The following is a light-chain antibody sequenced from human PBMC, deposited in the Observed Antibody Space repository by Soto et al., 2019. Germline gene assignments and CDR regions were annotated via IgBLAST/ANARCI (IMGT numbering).Light chain of an antibody. V-gene: IGKV3-20*01. CDR2: GVS. Sequence: EIVLTQSPGTLSLSPGERATLSCRASQSISSSYLAWYQQKPGQAPRLLIYGVSSRTTGTPDRFSGSGSGTDFTLTISRLEPEDFAVYYCQQYGSSPAYTFGQGTKLEIK. CDR3: QQYGSSPAYT. CDR1: QSISSSY. J-gene: IGKJ2*01.